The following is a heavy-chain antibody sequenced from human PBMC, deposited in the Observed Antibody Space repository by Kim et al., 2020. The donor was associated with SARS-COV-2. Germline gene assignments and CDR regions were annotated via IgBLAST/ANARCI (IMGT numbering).Heavy chain of an antibody. D-gene: IGHD4-17*01. Sequence: GGSLRLSCAASGFTFSNAWMSWVRQAPGKGLEWVGRIKSKTDGGTTDYAAPVKGRFTISRDDSKNTLYLQMNSLKTEDTAVYYCTTDLEDYRDYYYYGMDVWGQGTTVTVSS. V-gene: IGHV3-15*01. CDR1: GFTFSNAW. CDR3: TTDLEDYRDYYYYGMDV. J-gene: IGHJ6*02. CDR2: IKSKTDGGTT.